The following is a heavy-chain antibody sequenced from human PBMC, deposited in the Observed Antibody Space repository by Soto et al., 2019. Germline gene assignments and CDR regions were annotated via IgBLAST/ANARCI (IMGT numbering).Heavy chain of an antibody. Sequence: EVQLVESGGGLLQPGGSLRLSCAVSGSTFSNDCMHWVRQAPGKGLVWVSHINSDGSSTNYADFVKGRFTIARDNAKNTVYLQMNSLRAEDTAVYYSARDRSYSLDVWGQGTTVTVSS. CDR3: ARDRSYSLDV. V-gene: IGHV3-74*01. J-gene: IGHJ6*02. CDR1: GSTFSNDC. CDR2: INSDGSST.